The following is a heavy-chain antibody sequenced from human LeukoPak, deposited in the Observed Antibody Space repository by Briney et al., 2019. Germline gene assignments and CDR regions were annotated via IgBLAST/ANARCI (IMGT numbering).Heavy chain of an antibody. J-gene: IGHJ3*02. CDR2: IYHSGST. CDR1: GGSISSSNW. Sequence: PSETLSLTCAVSGGSISSSNWWSWVRQPPGKGLEWIGEIYHSGSTNYNPSLKSRVTISVDKSKNQFSLKLSSVTAADTAVYYCARDLINYYGSGSHDAFDIWGQGTMVTVSS. D-gene: IGHD3-10*01. V-gene: IGHV4-4*02. CDR3: ARDLINYYGSGSHDAFDI.